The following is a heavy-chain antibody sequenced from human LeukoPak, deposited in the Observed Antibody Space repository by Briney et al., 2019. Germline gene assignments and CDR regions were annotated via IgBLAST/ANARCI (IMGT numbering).Heavy chain of an antibody. J-gene: IGHJ6*02. Sequence: GASVKVSCKASGYTFTGYYMHWVRQPPGQGLEWMGWINPNSGGKNYAQKFQGRVTMTRDTSISTAYMELSRLRSDDTAVYYCARDAEVCSSTSCYRYYYYGMDVWGQGTTVTVSS. V-gene: IGHV1-2*02. CDR1: GYTFTGYY. CDR3: ARDAEVCSSTSCYRYYYYGMDV. CDR2: INPNSGGK. D-gene: IGHD2-2*02.